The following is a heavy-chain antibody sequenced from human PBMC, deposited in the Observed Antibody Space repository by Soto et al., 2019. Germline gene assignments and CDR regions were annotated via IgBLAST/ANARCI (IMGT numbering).Heavy chain of an antibody. Sequence: SKTLSLTCTVSGGSISSYYWSWIRQPPGKGLEWIGYIYYSGSTNYNPSLKSRVTISVDTSKNQFSLKLSSVTAADTAVYYCARSYQKGRGYSSSWYFAFDIWGQGTMVTVSS. D-gene: IGHD6-13*01. CDR1: GGSISSYY. V-gene: IGHV4-59*01. J-gene: IGHJ3*02. CDR3: ARSYQKGRGYSSSWYFAFDI. CDR2: IYYSGST.